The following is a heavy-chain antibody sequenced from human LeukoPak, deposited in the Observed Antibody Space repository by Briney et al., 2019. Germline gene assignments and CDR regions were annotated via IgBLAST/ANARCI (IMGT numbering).Heavy chain of an antibody. J-gene: IGHJ5*02. D-gene: IGHD1-14*01. V-gene: IGHV4-4*07. CDR3: ARISRNHRFDP. CDR1: GGTMSYYY. CDR2: IYSSGST. Sequence: SETLSLTCSVSGGTMSYYYWSWVRQPAGNGLEWIGRIYSSGSTNYNPSLRSRVTMSVDTSKNQFSLKLRSVTAADTAMYYCARISRNHRFDPWGQGTLVTVSS.